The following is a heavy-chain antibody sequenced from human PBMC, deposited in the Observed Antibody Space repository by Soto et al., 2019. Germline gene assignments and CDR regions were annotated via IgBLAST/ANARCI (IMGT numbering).Heavy chain of an antibody. CDR2: ISAYNGNT. D-gene: IGHD5-12*01. V-gene: IGHV1-18*01. CDR1: GYTFTSYG. Sequence: ASVKVSCKASGYTFTSYGISWVRQAPGQGLEWMGWISAYNGNTNYAQKLQGRVTMTTDTSTSTAYMELRSLRSDDTAVYYCARYSGYDAIYYYGMDVWGQGTTVTVSS. CDR3: ARYSGYDAIYYYGMDV. J-gene: IGHJ6*02.